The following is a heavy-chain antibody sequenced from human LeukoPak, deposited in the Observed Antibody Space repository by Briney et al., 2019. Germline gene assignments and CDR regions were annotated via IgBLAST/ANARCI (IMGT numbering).Heavy chain of an antibody. CDR3: ARGGGLRESDY. CDR1: GGSISSGGYY. J-gene: IGHJ4*02. V-gene: IGHV4-31*03. CDR2: IYYSGST. Sequence: SETLSLTCTVSGGSISSGGYYWSWIRQHPGKGLEWIGYIYYSGSTYYNPSLKSRVTISVDTSKNQFSLKLSSVTAADTAVYYWARGGGLRESDYWGQGTLVTVSS. D-gene: IGHD5-12*01.